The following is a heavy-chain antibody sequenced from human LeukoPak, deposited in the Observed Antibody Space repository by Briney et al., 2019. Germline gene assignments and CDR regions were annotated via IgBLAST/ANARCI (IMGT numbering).Heavy chain of an antibody. CDR2: IYPGDSDI. J-gene: IGHJ4*02. D-gene: IGHD7-27*01. Sequence: GESLKISCKGSGYSFTSYWIGWVRQMPGKGLEWMGIIYPGDSDIRYSLSFQGQVTISADKSITTAYLQWSSLKASDTAIYYCARPPTNWGSSDYWGQGTLVTVSS. V-gene: IGHV5-51*01. CDR3: ARPPTNWGSSDY. CDR1: GYSFTSYW.